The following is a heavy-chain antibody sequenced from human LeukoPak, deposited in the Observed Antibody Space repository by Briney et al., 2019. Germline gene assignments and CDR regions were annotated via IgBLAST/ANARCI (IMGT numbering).Heavy chain of an antibody. CDR3: VRPDLWSGYSNFVY. J-gene: IGHJ4*02. V-gene: IGHV3-11*06. CDR1: GFTLSDSY. D-gene: IGHD3-3*01. Sequence: PGGSLRLSCLASGFTLSDSYMSWIRQAPGKGLEYISYISSSSSYTNYADSVQGRFTISRDNAKNSLFLEMNGLRVEDTAVYYCVRPDLWSGYSNFVYWGQGTLVTVSS. CDR2: ISSSSSYT.